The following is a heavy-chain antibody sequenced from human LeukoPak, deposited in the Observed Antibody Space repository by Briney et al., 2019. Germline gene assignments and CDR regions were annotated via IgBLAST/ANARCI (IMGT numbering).Heavy chain of an antibody. D-gene: IGHD2-2*02. J-gene: IGHJ1*01. V-gene: IGHV4-61*02. CDR3: ATVEGYCTSTSCYRAYFQH. CDR2: IYTSGST. CDR1: GGSISSASYY. Sequence: PSETLSLTCTVSGGSISSASYYWSWIRQPAGKGLEWIGRIYTSGSTNYNPSLKSRVTISVDTSKNQFSLKLSSVTAADTAVYYCATVEGYCTSTSCYRAYFQHWGQGTLVTVSS.